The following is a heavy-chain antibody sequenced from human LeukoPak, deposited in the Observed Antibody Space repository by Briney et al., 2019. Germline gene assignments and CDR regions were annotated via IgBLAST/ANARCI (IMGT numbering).Heavy chain of an antibody. Sequence: GGSLRLSCAASGFTFSRYAMHWVRQAPGKGLEWVAVMSYDGTNKYYADSVKGRFTISRDNSKNTLYLQMNSLRAEDTAAYYCAREGGGMGVVVSPNTRFDSWGQGTRVTVSP. CDR1: GFTFSRYA. CDR3: AREGGGMGVVVSPNTRFDS. V-gene: IGHV3-30-3*01. J-gene: IGHJ4*02. D-gene: IGHD2-2*01. CDR2: MSYDGTNK.